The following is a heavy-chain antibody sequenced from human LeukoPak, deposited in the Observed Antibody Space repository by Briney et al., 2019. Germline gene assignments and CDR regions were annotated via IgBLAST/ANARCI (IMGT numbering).Heavy chain of an antibody. D-gene: IGHD2-2*01. Sequence: PSETLSLTCTVSGGSISSYYWSWIRQPPGKGLEWIGYIYYSGSTNYNPSLKSRVTISVDTPKNQFSLKLSSVTAADTAVYYCARDRVVVPAALGDYYYYGMDVWGQGTTVTVSS. J-gene: IGHJ6*02. CDR2: IYYSGST. V-gene: IGHV4-59*01. CDR1: GGSISSYY. CDR3: ARDRVVVPAALGDYYYYGMDV.